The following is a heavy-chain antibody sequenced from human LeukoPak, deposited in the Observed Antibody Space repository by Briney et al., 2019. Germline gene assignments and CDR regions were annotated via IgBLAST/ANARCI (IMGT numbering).Heavy chain of an antibody. D-gene: IGHD4-11*01. V-gene: IGHV3-30-3*02. CDR1: GFTFSSYA. J-gene: IGHJ4*02. CDR3: AKQAGTVYSNFDY. Sequence: GRSLRLSCAASGFTFSSYAMHWVRQAPGKGLEWVAVISYDGSNKYYADSVKGRFTISRANSKNTLYLQMNTLGADDTAVYYCAKQAGTVYSNFDYWGQGTLVAVSS. CDR2: ISYDGSNK.